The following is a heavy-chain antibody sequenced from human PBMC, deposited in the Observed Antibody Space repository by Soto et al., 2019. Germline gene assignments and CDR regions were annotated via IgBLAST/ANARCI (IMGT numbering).Heavy chain of an antibody. D-gene: IGHD5-12*01. CDR3: ARDPVDGYAFFDY. CDR1: GGSINSYY. CDR2: IYYSGST. J-gene: IGHJ4*02. V-gene: IGHV4-59*01. Sequence: PSETLSLTCTVSGGSINSYYCSWIRQPPGKGLEWIGYIYYSGSTNYNPSLKSRVTISVDTSKNQFSLKLSSVTAADTAVYWCARDPVDGYAFFDYWGQGALVTVSS.